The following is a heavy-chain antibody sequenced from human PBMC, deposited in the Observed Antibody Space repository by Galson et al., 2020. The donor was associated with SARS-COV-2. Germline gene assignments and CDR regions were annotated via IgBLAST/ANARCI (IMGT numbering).Heavy chain of an antibody. J-gene: IGHJ4*02. Sequence: SETLSLTCTVSGGSISSSSYYWGWIRQPPGKGREWIGSIYYSGSTYYNPSLKSRVTISVDTSKNQFSLKLSSVTAADTAVYYCARVAVVVVIGLTIDYWGQGTLVTVSS. CDR3: ARVAVVVVIGLTIDY. V-gene: IGHV4-39*07. CDR1: GGSISSSSYY. CDR2: IYYSGST. D-gene: IGHD3-22*01.